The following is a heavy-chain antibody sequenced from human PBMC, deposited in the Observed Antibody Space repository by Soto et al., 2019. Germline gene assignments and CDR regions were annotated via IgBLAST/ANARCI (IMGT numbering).Heavy chain of an antibody. D-gene: IGHD3-22*01. CDR3: ARLRNYYDSSGYYSLYYFDY. CDR1: GGSISSYY. J-gene: IGHJ4*02. Sequence: SQTLSLTCTVSGGSISSYYWSWIRQPPGKGLEWIGYIYYSGSTNYNPSLKSRVTISVDTSKNQFSLKLSSVTAADTAVYYCARLRNYYDSSGYYSLYYFDYWGQGTLVTVSA. V-gene: IGHV4-59*08. CDR2: IYYSGST.